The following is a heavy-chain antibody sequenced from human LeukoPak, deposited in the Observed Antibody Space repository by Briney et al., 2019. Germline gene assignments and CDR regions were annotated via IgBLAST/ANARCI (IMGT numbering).Heavy chain of an antibody. Sequence: GGSLRLSCVASGFTFSSYWMHWVRQDPGEGLVWVSRIHLDGTTTTYADSVRGRFTISRDNAKNTLYLQMNSLTAEDTAVYYCARGGSPSDYWGQGTLLTVSS. V-gene: IGHV3-74*01. D-gene: IGHD3-16*01. CDR1: GFTFSSYW. CDR2: IHLDGTTT. CDR3: ARGGSPSDY. J-gene: IGHJ4*02.